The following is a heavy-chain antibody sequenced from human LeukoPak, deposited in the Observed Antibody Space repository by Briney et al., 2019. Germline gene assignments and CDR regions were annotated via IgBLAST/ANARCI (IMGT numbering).Heavy chain of an antibody. Sequence: SETLSLTCTVSGGSISSYYWSWIRQPPGKGLEWIGYIYYSGSTNYNPSLKSRDTISVDTSKNQFSLKLSSVTAADTAVYYCARGPARWTAYDYWGQGTLVTVSS. J-gene: IGHJ4*02. D-gene: IGHD5-24*01. CDR3: ARGPARWTAYDY. CDR2: IYYSGST. CDR1: GGSISSYY. V-gene: IGHV4-59*01.